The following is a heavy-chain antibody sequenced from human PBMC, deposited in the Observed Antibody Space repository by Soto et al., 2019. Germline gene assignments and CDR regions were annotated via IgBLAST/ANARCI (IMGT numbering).Heavy chain of an antibody. CDR3: GKDPNGDYVGAFDI. D-gene: IGHD4-17*01. Sequence: EVQMWESGGGLVQPGGSLRLSCAASGFTFDNYAMTWVRQAPGKGLEWVSSVSAGGVSTYYADSVKGRFTISRDNSKSTLSLQMDSLRAEDTAVYFCGKDPNGDYVGAFDIWGQGTTVTVSS. CDR2: VSAGGVST. CDR1: GFTFDNYA. J-gene: IGHJ3*02. V-gene: IGHV3-23*01.